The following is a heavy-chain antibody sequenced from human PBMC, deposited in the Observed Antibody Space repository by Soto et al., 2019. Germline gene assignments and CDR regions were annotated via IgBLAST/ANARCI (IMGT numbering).Heavy chain of an antibody. V-gene: IGHV4-31*03. CDR1: DGSISSGDYY. J-gene: IGHJ6*02. CDR3: ARSDVVVVADTYYYYGMDV. CDR2: IYYSGST. Sequence: PSETLSLTCTVSDGSISSGDYYWSWIRQHPGKGLEWIGYIYYSGSTYYNPSLKSRLSMSVDTSKNQFSLKLSSVTAADTAVYYCARSDVVVVADTYYYYGMDVWGQGTTVTVSS. D-gene: IGHD2-15*01.